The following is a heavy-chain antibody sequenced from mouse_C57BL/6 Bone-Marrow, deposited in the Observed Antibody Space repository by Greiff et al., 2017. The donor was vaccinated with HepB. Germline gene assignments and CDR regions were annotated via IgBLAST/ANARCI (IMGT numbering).Heavy chain of an antibody. CDR3: ARGNYGSSYFFDY. D-gene: IGHD1-1*01. CDR1: GFTFSDYY. CDR2: INYDGSST. J-gene: IGHJ2*01. V-gene: IGHV5-16*01. Sequence: EVQLQQSEGGLVQPGSSMKLSCTASGFTFSDYYMAWVRQVPEKGLEWVANINYDGSSTYYLDSLKSRFIISRDNAKNILYLQMSSLKSEDTATYYCARGNYGSSYFFDYWGQGTTLTVSS.